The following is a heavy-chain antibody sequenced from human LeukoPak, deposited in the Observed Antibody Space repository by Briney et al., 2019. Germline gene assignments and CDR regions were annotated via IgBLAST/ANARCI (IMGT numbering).Heavy chain of an antibody. V-gene: IGHV3-7*01. CDR1: GFTFSRHW. CDR2: INQDGSQT. Sequence: GGSLRLSCAVSGFTFSRHWMSWVRQAPGKGLEWVANINQDGSQTYYMDSAKGRFTISRDNAKNSLYLQMDSLRVEDTAVYYCAGDGFGAGIYFDYWGQGALVTVSS. D-gene: IGHD3-16*01. CDR3: AGDGFGAGIYFDY. J-gene: IGHJ4*02.